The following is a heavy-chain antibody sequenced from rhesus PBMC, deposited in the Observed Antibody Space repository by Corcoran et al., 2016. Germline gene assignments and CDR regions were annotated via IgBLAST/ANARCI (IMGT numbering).Heavy chain of an antibody. J-gene: IGHJ2*01. CDR2: LDPSDSDT. V-gene: IGHV5-2*01. CDR3: AKVYSSGWYTYWYFDL. CDR1: GYSFTSYW. D-gene: IGHD6-31*01. Sequence: EVQLVQSGAEVKRPGESLKISCKTSGYSFTSYWISWGGQRPGKGLEWMGALDPSDSDTRYSPSCHGQVTISADKSISTTYLQWSSLKASDSATYYCAKVYSSGWYTYWYFDLWGPGTPITISS.